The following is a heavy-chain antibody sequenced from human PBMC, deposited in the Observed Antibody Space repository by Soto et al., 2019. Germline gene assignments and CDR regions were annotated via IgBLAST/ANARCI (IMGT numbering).Heavy chain of an antibody. CDR1: GYIFTSYG. CDR2: ISNYNGIT. V-gene: IGHV1-18*01. J-gene: IGHJ4*02. Sequence: QVQLVQSGAEVKKPGASVKVSCKASGYIFTSYGISWVRQAPGEGLEWMGWISNYNGITNYAQKVQGRVTMTTDRSTSKAYMELRSLRSDDTAVYYCAESMGGSGTYVSWCQGTLVPVSS. CDR3: AESMGGSGTYVS. D-gene: IGHD3-10*01.